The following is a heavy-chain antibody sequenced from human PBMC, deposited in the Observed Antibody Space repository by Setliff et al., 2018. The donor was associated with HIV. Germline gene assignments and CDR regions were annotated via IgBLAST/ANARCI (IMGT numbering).Heavy chain of an antibody. CDR2: VNHRGDT. CDR1: GFSISSGHY. CDR3: ARQPPLSVLQVWFGDY. D-gene: IGHD3-10*01. V-gene: IGHV4-38-2*02. J-gene: IGHJ4*02. Sequence: PSETLSLTCSVSGFSISSGHYWGWIRQSPGKGLEWIGSVNHRGDTYYIASLKSRVTMSVDTSKNQFFLNLASVTASDTAIYYCARQPPLSVLQVWFGDYWGQGMLVTVS.